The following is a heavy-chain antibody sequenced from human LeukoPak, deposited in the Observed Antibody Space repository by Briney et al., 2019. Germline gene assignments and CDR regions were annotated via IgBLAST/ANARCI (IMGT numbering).Heavy chain of an antibody. V-gene: IGHV3-66*01. CDR1: GFTVSNNY. Sequence: PGGSLRLSCAASGFTVSNNYMSWVRQAPGKGLEWVSVIYSGGSTSYADSVKGRFTISRDNSKNTLYLQMNSLRAEDTAVYYCARDHPPRWFDPWGQGTLVTVSS. J-gene: IGHJ5*02. CDR3: ARDHPPRWFDP. CDR2: IYSGGST.